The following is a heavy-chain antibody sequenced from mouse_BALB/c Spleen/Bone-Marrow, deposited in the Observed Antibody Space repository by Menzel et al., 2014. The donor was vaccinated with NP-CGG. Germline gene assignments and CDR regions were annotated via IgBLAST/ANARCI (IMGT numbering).Heavy chain of an antibody. Sequence: EVKLLESGGGLVQPGGSLKLSCAASGFDFSRYWMSWVRQAPRKGLEWIGEINPDSSTINYTPSLKDKFIISRDSAKNTLYLQMSKVRSEDTALYYCARLGYYGAMDYWGQGTSVTVSS. CDR2: INPDSSTI. J-gene: IGHJ4*01. CDR1: GFDFSRYW. CDR3: ARLGYYGAMDY. D-gene: IGHD1-1*01. V-gene: IGHV4-1*02.